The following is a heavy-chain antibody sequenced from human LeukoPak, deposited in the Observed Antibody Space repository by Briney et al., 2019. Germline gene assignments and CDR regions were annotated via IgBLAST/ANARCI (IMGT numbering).Heavy chain of an antibody. J-gene: IGHJ4*02. V-gene: IGHV1-2*02. CDR2: IDPNTGGT. CDR1: GYTFTDYY. Sequence: ASVKVSCKASGYTFTDYYMHWVRQAPGQGLEWMGWIDPNTGGTNYAQKFQDRVTMTGDTSISTAYMELNRLSSDDTAVYYCARVVAGVGAAFDYWGQGTLVTVSS. CDR3: ARVVAGVGAAFDY. D-gene: IGHD6-13*01.